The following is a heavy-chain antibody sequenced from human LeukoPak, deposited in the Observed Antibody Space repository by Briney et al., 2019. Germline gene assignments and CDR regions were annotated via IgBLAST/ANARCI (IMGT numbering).Heavy chain of an antibody. J-gene: IGHJ6*02. CDR2: IYYSGNA. CDR3: ASLYSYYYYYGMDV. D-gene: IGHD4-11*01. Sequence: SETLSLTCTVSGGSIRSNTYYWGWIRQPPGKGLEWIGSIYYSGNAYYNPSLKSRVTIPVDTSKNQFSLKLSSVTAADTAVYYCASLYSYYYYYGMDVWGQGTTVTVSS. CDR1: GGSIRSNTYY. V-gene: IGHV4-39*01.